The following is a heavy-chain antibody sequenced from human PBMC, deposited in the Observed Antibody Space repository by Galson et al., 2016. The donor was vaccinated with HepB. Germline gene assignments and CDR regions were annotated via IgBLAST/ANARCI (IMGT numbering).Heavy chain of an antibody. V-gene: IGHV3-23*01. CDR2: IRGSGTNT. CDR1: GFTFTNYA. D-gene: IGHD4/OR15-4a*01. J-gene: IGHJ2*01. CDR3: AKGGADYPTWYFDL. Sequence: SLRLSCAASGFTFTNYAMAWVRQAPGKGLEWISAIRGSGTNTYSADSVQGRFTISRDNSKNTLYLQMNSLRAEDTAVYHCAKGGADYPTWYFDLWGRGALVTVSS.